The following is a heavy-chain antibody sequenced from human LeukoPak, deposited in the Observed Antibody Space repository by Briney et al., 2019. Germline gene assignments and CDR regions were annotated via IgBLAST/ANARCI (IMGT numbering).Heavy chain of an antibody. Sequence: PSETLSLTCTVSGGSISGYYWTWIRQPPGKGLEWIGYIYYSGNTNYNPSLKSRVTISVDTSKNHFSLKLSSVTAADTAVYYCARVEMTTTGGFDYWGQGTLVPVSS. CDR1: GGSISGYY. D-gene: IGHD5-24*01. CDR2: IYYSGNT. CDR3: ARVEMTTTGGFDY. V-gene: IGHV4-59*01. J-gene: IGHJ4*02.